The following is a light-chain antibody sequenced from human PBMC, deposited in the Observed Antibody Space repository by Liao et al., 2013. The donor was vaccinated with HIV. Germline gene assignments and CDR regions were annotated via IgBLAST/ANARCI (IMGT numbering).Light chain of an antibody. CDR1: DFGTKR. Sequence: SYVLTQPPSVSVAPGKTARITCGGDDFGTKRVHWYQQKPGQAPVLVISYDSDRPSGIPERFSASTSGNTATLAIRATQPLDEADYFCKAWDNRSGVFGPGTTVTVL. V-gene: IGLV3-21*01. J-gene: IGLJ1*01. CDR3: KAWDNRSGV. CDR2: YDS.